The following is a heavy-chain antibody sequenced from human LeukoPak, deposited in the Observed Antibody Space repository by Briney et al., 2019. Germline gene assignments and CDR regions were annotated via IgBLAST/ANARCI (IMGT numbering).Heavy chain of an antibody. J-gene: IGHJ4*01. Sequence: PSETLSLTCTVSGGSISSSGYYWCWIRQPPGKGLEWIGTICYCGSPYYNPSLTIRVTISVDNSKNQFSLKMSSVTAADTAVSFCASPRHNWNYYFDYWGHGLLVTVSS. CDR2: ICYCGSP. CDR1: GGSISSSGYY. V-gene: IGHV4-39*01. D-gene: IGHD1-7*01. CDR3: ASPRHNWNYYFDY.